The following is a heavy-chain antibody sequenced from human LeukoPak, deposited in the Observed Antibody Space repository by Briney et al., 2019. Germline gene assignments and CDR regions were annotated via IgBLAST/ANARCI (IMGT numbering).Heavy chain of an antibody. V-gene: IGHV4-34*01. CDR3: ARDIVVVVAAGRDLNWFDP. J-gene: IGHJ5*02. D-gene: IGHD2-15*01. Sequence: PLETLSLTCAVYGGSFSGYYWSWIRQPPGKGLEWIGEINHSGSTYYNPSLKSRVTISVDTSKNQFSLKLSSVTAADTAVYYCARDIVVVVAAGRDLNWFDPWGQGTLVTVSS. CDR1: GGSFSGYY. CDR2: INHSGST.